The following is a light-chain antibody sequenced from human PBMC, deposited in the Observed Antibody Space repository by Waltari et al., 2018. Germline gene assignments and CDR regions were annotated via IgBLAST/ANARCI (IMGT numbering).Light chain of an antibody. Sequence: QSALTQPPSASGSPGQSVSISCTGTSSDIGAYNYVSWYQKHPGKAPKFLIYEVSKRPPGVPDRFPGSKSGNTASLTVAGLQAEDEADYYCASYAGSNNYVVGSGTHVTVL. CDR2: EVS. J-gene: IGLJ1*01. CDR1: SSDIGAYNY. CDR3: ASYAGSNNYV. V-gene: IGLV2-8*01.